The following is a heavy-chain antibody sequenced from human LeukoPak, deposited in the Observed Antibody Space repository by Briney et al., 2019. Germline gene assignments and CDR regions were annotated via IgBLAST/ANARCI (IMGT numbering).Heavy chain of an antibody. CDR2: ISYDGSNK. J-gene: IGHJ4*02. Sequence: GRSLRLSCAASGFTFSSYGMHWVRQAPGKGLEWVAVISYDGSNKYYADSVKGRFTISRDNSKNTLYLQMNSLRAEDTAVYYCARGGDIVVVVAAHDYWGQGTLVTVSS. V-gene: IGHV3-30*19. D-gene: IGHD2-15*01. CDR1: GFTFSSYG. CDR3: ARGGDIVVVVAAHDY.